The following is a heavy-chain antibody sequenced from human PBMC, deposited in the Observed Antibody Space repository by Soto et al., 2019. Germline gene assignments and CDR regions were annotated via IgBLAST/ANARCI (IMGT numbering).Heavy chain of an antibody. CDR1: GGSISSGGYY. CDR2: IYYSGST. Sequence: PSETLSLSCTVSGGSISSGGYYWSWIRQHPGKGLEWIGYIYYSGSTYYNPSLKSRVTISVDTSKNQFSLKLSSVTAADTAVYYCGSEIVVVPAAWGAFDIWGQGTMVTVSS. CDR3: GSEIVVVPAAWGAFDI. V-gene: IGHV4-31*03. J-gene: IGHJ3*02. D-gene: IGHD2-2*01.